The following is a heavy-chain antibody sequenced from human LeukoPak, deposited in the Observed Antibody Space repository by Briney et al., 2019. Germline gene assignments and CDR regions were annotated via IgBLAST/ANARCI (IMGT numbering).Heavy chain of an antibody. CDR3: ARDVDYHVTSECFDY. Sequence: GGSLRLSCAASEFTFSSYWMHWARQAPGKGLVWVSRINSDGSSTTYADSVKGRFTIARDNAKNTLYLQMNSLRPEDTAVYYCARDVDYHVTSECFDYWGQGTLVTVSS. V-gene: IGHV3-74*03. CDR1: EFTFSSYW. D-gene: IGHD3-22*01. J-gene: IGHJ4*02. CDR2: INSDGSST.